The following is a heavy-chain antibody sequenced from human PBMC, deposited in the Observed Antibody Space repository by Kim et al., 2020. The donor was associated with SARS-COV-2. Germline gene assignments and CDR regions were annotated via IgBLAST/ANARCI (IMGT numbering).Heavy chain of an antibody. D-gene: IGHD5-12*01. J-gene: IGHJ6*02. CDR3: AGQKSYDPQGREYYYYYGMDV. Sequence: ASVKVSCKASGYTFTSYDINWVRQATGQGLEWMGWMNPNSGNTGYAQKFQGRVTMTRNTSISTAYMELSSLRSEDTAVYYCAGQKSYDPQGREYYYYYGMDVWGQGTTVTVSS. CDR1: GYTFTSYD. V-gene: IGHV1-8*01. CDR2: MNPNSGNT.